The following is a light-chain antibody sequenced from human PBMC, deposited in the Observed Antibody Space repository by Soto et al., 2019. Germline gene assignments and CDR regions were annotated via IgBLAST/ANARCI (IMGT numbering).Light chain of an antibody. J-gene: IGKJ1*01. Sequence: DIQMTQAPSSLSASVRDRVTITFRASQSISSDLNWYQHKPGKAPKLLIFAASSLQSGVPSRFSGSGSGTHFTLTVSSLQPEDFATYYCQQSYTSPRPFAKGTEVDI. CDR1: QSISSD. CDR2: AAS. V-gene: IGKV1-39*01. CDR3: QQSYTSPRP.